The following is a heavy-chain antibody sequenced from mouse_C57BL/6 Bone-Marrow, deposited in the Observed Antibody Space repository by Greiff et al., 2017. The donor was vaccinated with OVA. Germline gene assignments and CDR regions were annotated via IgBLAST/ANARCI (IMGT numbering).Heavy chain of an antibody. CDR3: ARGNFGSSVYAMDY. CDR1: GFNIQNTY. Sequence: EVQLQQSVAELVRPGASVKLSCTASGFNIQNTYMHWVKQRPEQGLEWIGRIDPANDNTKYAPKFQGKATMTADTSPNTAYLQLSSLSSEDTAVYCCARGNFGSSVYAMDYWGQGTSVTVSS. V-gene: IGHV14-3*01. CDR2: IDPANDNT. J-gene: IGHJ4*01. D-gene: IGHD1-1*01.